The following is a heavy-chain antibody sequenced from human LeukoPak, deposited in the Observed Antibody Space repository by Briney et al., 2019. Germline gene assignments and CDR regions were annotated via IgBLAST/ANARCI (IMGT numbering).Heavy chain of an antibody. Sequence: GGSLRLSCAASGFTFSSYGMHWVRQAPGKGLEWVAVIWYDGSNKYYADSVKGRFTISRDSSENTLYLQMSSLRAEDTAVYYCARFLVAVTDFFFASWGQGTLVAVSS. CDR1: GFTFSSYG. CDR3: ARFLVAVTDFFFAS. J-gene: IGHJ4*02. D-gene: IGHD3/OR15-3a*01. CDR2: IWYDGSNK. V-gene: IGHV3-33*01.